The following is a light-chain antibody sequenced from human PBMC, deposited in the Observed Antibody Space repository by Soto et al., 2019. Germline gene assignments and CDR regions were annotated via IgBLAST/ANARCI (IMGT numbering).Light chain of an antibody. CDR3: QHYNAYSRV. CDR2: KAS. J-gene: IGKJ1*01. CDR1: QSVDSC. Sequence: DIQMTQSPSTLSASTGDRVTITCRASQSVDSCLAWYQQQPGKAPKLLIYKASSLQTGVPSMFSGSGSGTDFTLTISRLQHDDFATYYCQHYNAYSRVFGQGTKVEIK. V-gene: IGKV1-5*03.